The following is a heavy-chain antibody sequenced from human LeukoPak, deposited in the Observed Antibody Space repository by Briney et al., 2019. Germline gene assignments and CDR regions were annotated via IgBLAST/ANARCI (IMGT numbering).Heavy chain of an antibody. V-gene: IGHV4-30-4*08. D-gene: IGHD2-2*02. CDR3: ARYCSSTSCYTEGFDY. Sequence: PSETLSLTCTVSGGSISGGDYYWSWIRQPPGKGLEWIGYIYYSGSTYYNPSLKSRVTISVDTSKNQFSLKLSSVTAADTAVYYCARYCSSTSCYTEGFDYWGQGTLVTVSS. CDR2: IYYSGST. J-gene: IGHJ4*02. CDR1: GGSISGGDYY.